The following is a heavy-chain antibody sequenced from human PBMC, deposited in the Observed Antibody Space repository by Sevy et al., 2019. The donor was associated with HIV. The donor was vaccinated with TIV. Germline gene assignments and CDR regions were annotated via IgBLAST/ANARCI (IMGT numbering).Heavy chain of an antibody. D-gene: IGHD2-15*01. Sequence: SETLSLTCTVSGGSISSSSYYWGWIRQPPGKGLEWIGSIYYSGSTYYNPSLNSRVTISVDTSKNQFSLKLSSVTAADTAVYYCARDDGGSRGSYYYYGMDVWGQGTTVTVSS. CDR1: GGSISSSSYY. CDR3: ARDDGGSRGSYYYYGMDV. V-gene: IGHV4-39*02. CDR2: IYYSGST. J-gene: IGHJ6*02.